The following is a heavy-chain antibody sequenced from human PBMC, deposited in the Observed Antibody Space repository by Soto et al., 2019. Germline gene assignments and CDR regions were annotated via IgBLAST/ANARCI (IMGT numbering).Heavy chain of an antibody. D-gene: IGHD3-10*01. V-gene: IGHV3-48*01. CDR3: ARPTYYYGSGSSEYYYYYGLDV. Sequence: GGSLRLSCAASGFTFSSYSMNWVRQAPGKGLEWVSYISSSGRTIYYADSVKGRFTISRDNAKNSLYLQMNSLRAEDTAVYYCARPTYYYGSGSSEYYYYYGLDVWGQGTTVTISS. CDR2: ISSSGRTI. CDR1: GFTFSSYS. J-gene: IGHJ6*02.